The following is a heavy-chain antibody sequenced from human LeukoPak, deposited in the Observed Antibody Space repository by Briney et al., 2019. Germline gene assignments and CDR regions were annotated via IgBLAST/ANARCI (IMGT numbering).Heavy chain of an antibody. CDR1: GYTFTSYD. D-gene: IGHD3-22*01. V-gene: IGHV1-69*05. J-gene: IGHJ5*02. Sequence: GASVKVSCKASGYTFTSYDISWVRQAPGQGLEWMGRIIPIFGTANYAQKFQGRVTITTDESTSTAYMELSSLRSEDTAVYYCARELLGTYYHDSSGLENWFDPWGQGTLVTVSS. CDR2: IIPIFGTA. CDR3: ARELLGTYYHDSSGLENWFDP.